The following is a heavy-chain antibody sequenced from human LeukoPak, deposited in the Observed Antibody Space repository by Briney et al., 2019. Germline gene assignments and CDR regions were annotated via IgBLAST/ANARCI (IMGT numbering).Heavy chain of an antibody. D-gene: IGHD3-22*01. V-gene: IGHV3-23*01. J-gene: IGHJ4*02. CDR1: GFTFSSYA. Sequence: GGSLRLSCAASGFTFSSYAMSLVRQAPGKGLEWVSGISGSGGSTYYADPVKGRFTISRDNSKNTLYLQMNSLRAEDTAVYYCAKAFTITMIVVKKPYWGQGTLVTVSS. CDR3: AKAFTITMIVVKKPY. CDR2: ISGSGGST.